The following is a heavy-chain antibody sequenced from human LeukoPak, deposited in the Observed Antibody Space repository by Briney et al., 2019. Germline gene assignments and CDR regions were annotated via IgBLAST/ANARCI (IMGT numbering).Heavy chain of an antibody. CDR1: GFTFSSYA. J-gene: IGHJ4*02. CDR3: AKGTYYPNYYFDY. CDR2: ISGSGGST. D-gene: IGHD2-21*01. Sequence: GGSLRLSCAASGFTFSSYAMSWVRQAPGKGLEWVSTISGSGGSTYYADSVKGRFTTSRDNSKNTLYLQMNSLRAEDTAVYYCAKGTYYPNYYFDYWGLGTLVTVSS. V-gene: IGHV3-23*01.